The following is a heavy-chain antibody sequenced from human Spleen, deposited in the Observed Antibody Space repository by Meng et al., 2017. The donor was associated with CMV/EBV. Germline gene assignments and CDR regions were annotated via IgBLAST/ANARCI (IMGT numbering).Heavy chain of an antibody. D-gene: IGHD2-21*01. J-gene: IGHJ4*02. CDR3: ARRYRGDTFDY. CDR1: GFTFSSYR. CDR2: ISSSGSTI. Sequence: GGSLRLSCAASGFTFSSYRMYWVRQAPGKGPEWVSYISSSGSTIYYADSVKGRFTISRDKTKNSLYLQMNSLRAEDTAVYYCARRYRGDTFDYCVQGTLVTVSS. V-gene: IGHV3-48*03.